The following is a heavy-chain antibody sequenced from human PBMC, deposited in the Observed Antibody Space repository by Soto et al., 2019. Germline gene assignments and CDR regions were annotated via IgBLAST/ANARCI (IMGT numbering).Heavy chain of an antibody. CDR2: ISSSSSYI. J-gene: IGHJ4*02. Sequence: EVQLVESGGGLVKPGGSLRLSCAASGFTFSSYSMNWVRQATGKGLEWVSAISSSSSYIYYADSVKGRFTISRDNAKNSLYLQMNSLTAEDTAGYYCARLGYYNEKPDYWGQGTLVTVSS. V-gene: IGHV3-21*01. CDR3: ARLGYYNEKPDY. D-gene: IGHD3-9*01. CDR1: GFTFSSYS.